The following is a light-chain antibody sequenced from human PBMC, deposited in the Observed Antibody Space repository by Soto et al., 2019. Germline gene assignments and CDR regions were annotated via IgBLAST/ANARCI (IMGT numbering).Light chain of an antibody. CDR3: ATWVSNTHVV. CDR2: IEGSGSY. Sequence: QSVLTQSSSASASLGSSVKLTCTLSSGRSNYIIAWHQQQPGKAPRFLMKIEGSGSYNKGSGVPDRCSGSSSGADRYLTISNVQSQDEADYYCATWVSNTHVVFGGGTKLTV. J-gene: IGLJ2*01. V-gene: IGLV4-60*03. CDR1: SGRSNYI.